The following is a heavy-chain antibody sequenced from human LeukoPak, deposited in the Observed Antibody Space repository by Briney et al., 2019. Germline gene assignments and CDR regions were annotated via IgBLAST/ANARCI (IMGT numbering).Heavy chain of an antibody. CDR1: GGSISSYY. Sequence: SETLSLTCTVSGGSISSYYWSWIRQPPGKGPEWIGYIYYSGSTNYNPSLKSRVTISVDTSKNQFSLKLSSVTAADTAVYYCATGYCSGGSCPYYYYGMDVWGQGTTVTVSS. CDR2: IYYSGST. J-gene: IGHJ6*02. V-gene: IGHV4-59*01. D-gene: IGHD2-15*01. CDR3: ATGYCSGGSCPYYYYGMDV.